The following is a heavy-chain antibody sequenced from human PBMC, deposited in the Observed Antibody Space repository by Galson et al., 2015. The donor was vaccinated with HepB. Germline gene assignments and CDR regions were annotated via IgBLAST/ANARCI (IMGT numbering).Heavy chain of an antibody. CDR2: ISYDGSNK. Sequence: SMRPSWAASGSTFTSSAMHRFRQAPGKGLEWVAVISYDGSNKYYADSVKGRFTISRDNSKYTLYLQMNSLRAEDTAVYYCARDAQVVTPTRALDYWGQGTLVTVSS. CDR1: GSTFTSSA. CDR3: ARDAQVVTPTRALDY. D-gene: IGHD4-23*01. J-gene: IGHJ4*02. V-gene: IGHV3-30-3*01.